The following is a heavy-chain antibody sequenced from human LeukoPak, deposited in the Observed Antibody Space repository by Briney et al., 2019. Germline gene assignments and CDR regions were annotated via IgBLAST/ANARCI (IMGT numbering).Heavy chain of an antibody. D-gene: IGHD3-22*01. CDR1: GFTFGSYS. Sequence: GGSLRLSCAASGFTFGSYSMNWVCQAPGKGLEWVSYISSSSSTIYYADSVKGRFTISRDNAKNSLYLQMNSLRAEDTAVYYCARKYYYDSSGYYYYYGMDVWGQGTTVTVSS. CDR2: ISSSSSTI. J-gene: IGHJ6*02. CDR3: ARKYYYDSSGYYYYYGMDV. V-gene: IGHV3-48*01.